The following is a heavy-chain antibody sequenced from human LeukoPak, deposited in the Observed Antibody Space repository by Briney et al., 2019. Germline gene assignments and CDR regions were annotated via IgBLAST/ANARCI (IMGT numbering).Heavy chain of an antibody. CDR2: MYLSGTT. D-gene: IGHD3-22*01. J-gene: IGHJ4*02. CDR1: GDSINSLDL. CDR3: AGLVGRYSSGLYYYYFDY. V-gene: IGHV4-4*02. Sequence: SETLSLTCTVSGDSINSLDLWSWVHQPPGKGLEWIGEMYLSGTTHSNPSVKSRVTISIDKSKNQFFLNLSSVTAADTAVYYCAGLVGRYSSGLYYYYFDYWGQGTLVTVSS.